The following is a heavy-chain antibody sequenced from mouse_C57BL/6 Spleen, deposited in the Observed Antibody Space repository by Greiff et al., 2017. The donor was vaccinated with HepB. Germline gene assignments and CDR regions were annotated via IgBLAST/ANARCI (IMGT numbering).Heavy chain of an antibody. CDR1: GYTFTDYN. D-gene: IGHD4-1*01. CDR3: ARSDWDYWYFDV. Sequence: EVKLQESGPELVKPGASVKIPCKASGYTFTDYNMDWVKQSHGKSLEWIGDINPNNGGTINNQKFKGKATLTVDKSSSTAYMELRSLTSEDTAVYYCARSDWDYWYFDVWGTGTTVTVSS. J-gene: IGHJ1*03. CDR2: INPNNGGT. V-gene: IGHV1-18*01.